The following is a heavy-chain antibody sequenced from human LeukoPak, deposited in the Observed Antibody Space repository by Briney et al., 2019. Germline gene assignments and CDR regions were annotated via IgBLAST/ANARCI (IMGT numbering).Heavy chain of an antibody. CDR2: ISSTSSII. J-gene: IGHJ4*02. CDR1: GFTFSGYS. D-gene: IGHD5-12*01. V-gene: IGHV3-48*01. CDR3: ARESAYAFDY. Sequence: AGGSLRLSCAASGFTFSGYSMTWVRQAPGKGLEWVSDISSTSSIILYGDSVKGRFTISRDNDKKSLYLQMNSLGAEYTAMYYGARESAYAFDYWGQGILVTVSS.